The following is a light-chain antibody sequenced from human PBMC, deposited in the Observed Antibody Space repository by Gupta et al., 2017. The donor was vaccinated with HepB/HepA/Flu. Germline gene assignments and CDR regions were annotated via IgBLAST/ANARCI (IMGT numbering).Light chain of an antibody. J-gene: IGKJ5*01. CDR1: QSVSTY. Sequence: EIVLTQPPATLSLSPGERATLSSRARQSVSTYLAWYQQKPGQAPRLLIYDASNRDTGIPARFSGSGSGTDFTLTISSREPEDFAVYYCQQHSNWPPITFGQGTQLEIK. CDR2: DAS. V-gene: IGKV3-11*01. CDR3: QQHSNWPPIT.